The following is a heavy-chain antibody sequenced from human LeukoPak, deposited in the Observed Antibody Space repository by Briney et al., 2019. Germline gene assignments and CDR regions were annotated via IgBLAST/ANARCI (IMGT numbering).Heavy chain of an antibody. D-gene: IGHD2-15*01. J-gene: IGHJ6*03. CDR1: GFTFSSYW. Sequence: GSLRLSCAASGFTFSSYWMSWVRQAPGKGLEWVSAISGSGGSTYYADSVKGRFTISRDNSKNTLYLQMNSLRAEDTAVYYCAKRGNIVVVVAYTYYMDVWSKGTTVTISS. V-gene: IGHV3-23*01. CDR2: ISGSGGST. CDR3: AKRGNIVVVVAYTYYMDV.